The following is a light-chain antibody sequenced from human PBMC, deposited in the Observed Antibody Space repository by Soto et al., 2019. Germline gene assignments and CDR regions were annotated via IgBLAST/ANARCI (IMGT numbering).Light chain of an antibody. CDR2: AGS. CDR3: MQAVQTPRT. Sequence: DIVMTQSPLSLPVTPGEPASISCRSSQSLLISNGNNILDGYLQKPGQCPQLLIYAGSNQASGVPARFSGSGSTRDFTLKISRVEAEDVGTHYCMQAVQTPRTCGPGTKLEIK. CDR1: QSLLISNGNNI. J-gene: IGKJ2*01. V-gene: IGKV2-28*01.